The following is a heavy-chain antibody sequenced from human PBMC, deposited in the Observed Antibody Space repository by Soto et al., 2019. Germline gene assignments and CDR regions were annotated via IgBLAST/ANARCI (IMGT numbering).Heavy chain of an antibody. J-gene: IGHJ5*02. D-gene: IGHD3-22*01. CDR1: GFTFGDYA. Sequence: GGSLRLSCTASGFTFGDYAMSWFRQAPGKGLEWVGFIRSKAYGGTTEYAASVKGRFTISRDDSKSIAYLQMNSLKTEDTAVYYCTRSVGSGYAPNWFDPWGQGTLVTVSS. CDR3: TRSVGSGYAPNWFDP. V-gene: IGHV3-49*03. CDR2: IRSKAYGGTT.